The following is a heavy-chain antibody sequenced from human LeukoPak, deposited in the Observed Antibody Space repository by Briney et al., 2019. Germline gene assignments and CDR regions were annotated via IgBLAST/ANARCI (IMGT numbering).Heavy chain of an antibody. D-gene: IGHD3-3*01. V-gene: IGHV3-30-3*01. Sequence: GGSLRLSCAASGFTFSSYAMHWVRQAPGKGLEWVAVISYDGSNKYYADSVKGRFTISRDNSKNTLYLQMNSLRAEDTAVYYCARVLLRFLEWSYFDYWGQGTLVTVSS. CDR2: ISYDGSNK. CDR3: ARVLLRFLEWSYFDY. J-gene: IGHJ4*02. CDR1: GFTFSSYA.